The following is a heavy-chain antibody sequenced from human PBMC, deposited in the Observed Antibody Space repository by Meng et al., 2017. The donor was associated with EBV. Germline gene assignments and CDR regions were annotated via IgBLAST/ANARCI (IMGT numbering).Heavy chain of an antibody. CDR1: GYAFTSYI. CDR2: INVGVGYT. D-gene: IGHD2-21*01. J-gene: IGHJ4*02. Sequence: QVPLVQAGAKVKNPGASVKVSCKASGYAFTSYILHWVRQAPGQRLEWMGWINVGVGYTKYSQKFQGRVTISSDTSATTGYMELSSLRSEDTAVYYCVRGPPVGVPGPGDYWGQGTLVTVSS. CDR3: VRGPPVGVPGPGDY. V-gene: IGHV1-3*01.